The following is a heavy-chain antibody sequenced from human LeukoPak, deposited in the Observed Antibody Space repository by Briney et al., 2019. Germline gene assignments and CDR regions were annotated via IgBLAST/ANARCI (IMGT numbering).Heavy chain of an antibody. CDR1: GFTFSSYS. J-gene: IGHJ4*02. V-gene: IGHV3-21*01. Sequence: GGSLRLSCAASGFTFSSYSMNWVRQAPGKGLEWVSSISSSSSYIYYADSVKGRFTISRDNAKNSLYLQMNSLRAEDTAVYYCARGDTIFGVVIPPAGYWGQGTLVTVSS. D-gene: IGHD3-3*01. CDR3: ARGDTIFGVVIPPAGY. CDR2: ISSSSSYI.